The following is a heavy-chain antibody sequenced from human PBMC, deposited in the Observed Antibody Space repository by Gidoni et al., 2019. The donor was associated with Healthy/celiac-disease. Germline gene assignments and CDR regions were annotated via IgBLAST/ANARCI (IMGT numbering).Heavy chain of an antibody. Sequence: QVQLQQSGPGLVKPSQTLSLTCAISGDSVSSNSAAWHWIRQSPSRGLEWLGRTYYRSKWYNDYAVSVKSRITIIPDTSKNQFSLQLNSVTPEDTAVYYCAREGYYDILTGYYKPFDYWGQGTLVTVSS. CDR1: GDSVSSNSAA. V-gene: IGHV6-1*01. J-gene: IGHJ4*02. CDR3: AREGYYDILTGYYKPFDY. CDR2: TYYRSKWYN. D-gene: IGHD3-9*01.